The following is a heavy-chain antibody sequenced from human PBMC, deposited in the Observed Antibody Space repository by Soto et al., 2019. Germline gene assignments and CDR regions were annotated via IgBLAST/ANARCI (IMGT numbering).Heavy chain of an antibody. CDR3: ARDLGWWPWDY. J-gene: IGHJ4*02. Sequence: QVQLVQSGAEVKKPGASVKVSCKASGYTFTSYAMNWVRQAPGQRLEWMGWINAGNGNTKYSQKFQGRVTITRDTSASTSYMELSSLRSEDTAVYYCARDLGWWPWDYWGQGTLVTVSS. V-gene: IGHV1-3*01. CDR1: GYTFTSYA. CDR2: INAGNGNT. D-gene: IGHD2-15*01.